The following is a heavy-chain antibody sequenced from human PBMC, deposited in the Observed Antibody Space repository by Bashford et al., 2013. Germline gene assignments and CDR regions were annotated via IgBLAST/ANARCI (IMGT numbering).Heavy chain of an antibody. Sequence: VRQAPGKGLEWVSAISGSGGSTYYADSVKGRFTISRDNSKNTLYLQMNSLRAEDTAVYYCAKDGVTGTTGMNPVYWGQGTLVTVSS. D-gene: IGHD1-7*01. CDR2: ISGSGGST. J-gene: IGHJ4*02. CDR3: AKDGVTGTTGMNPVY. V-gene: IGHV3-23*01.